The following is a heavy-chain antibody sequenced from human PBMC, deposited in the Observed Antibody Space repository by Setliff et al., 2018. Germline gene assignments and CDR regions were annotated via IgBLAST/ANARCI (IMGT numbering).Heavy chain of an antibody. CDR3: VRGLSDRVNWFAFDY. CDR1: GFPFNYAW. CDR2: IKSENDGETT. V-gene: IGHV3-15*01. Sequence: GSLRLSCAASGFPFNYAWLSWVRQAPGKGLEWIGRIKSENDGETTDYAASVKGRFTISRDNAKNSVDLQMSSLRPEDTAIYFCVRGLSDRVNWFAFDYWGQGTLVTVS. D-gene: IGHD1-1*01. J-gene: IGHJ4*02.